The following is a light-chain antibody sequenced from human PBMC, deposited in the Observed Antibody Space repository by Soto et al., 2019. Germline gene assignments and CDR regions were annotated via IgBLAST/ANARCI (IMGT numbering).Light chain of an antibody. CDR2: DAS. CDR3: QQFNSYPWT. Sequence: DIQMTQSPSTLSASVGDRVTITCRASQSISIWLAWYQQKPGRAPKLLIYDASSLESGVPSRFGGSGSGTEFTLTISSLQPDDLATYYCQQFNSYPWTFGQGTKVDIK. V-gene: IGKV1-5*01. CDR1: QSISIW. J-gene: IGKJ1*01.